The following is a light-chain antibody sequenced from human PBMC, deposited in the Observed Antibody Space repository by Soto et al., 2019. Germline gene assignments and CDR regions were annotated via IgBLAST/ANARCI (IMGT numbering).Light chain of an antibody. J-gene: IGLJ1*01. CDR3: SSYTTSNTRQIV. CDR1: SSDVGGYNY. CDR2: DVS. Sequence: QSVLTQPASVSGSPGQSITISCTGTSSDVGGYNYVSWYQQHPGKAPKFMIYDVSNRPSGVSKRLSGSKSGNTASLIISGLQAEDEADYYCSSYTTSNTRQIVFGTGTKVTVL. V-gene: IGLV2-14*01.